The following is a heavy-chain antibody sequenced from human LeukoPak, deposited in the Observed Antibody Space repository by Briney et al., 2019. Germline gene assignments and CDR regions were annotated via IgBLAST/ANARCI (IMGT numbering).Heavy chain of an antibody. CDR2: VSYDGSNE. CDR3: ARGPGHPIFWYFDL. J-gene: IGHJ2*01. CDR1: GFTFSNYA. Sequence: PGRSLRLSCAASGFTFSNYAVHWVRQAPGKGLEWVSIVSYDGSNEYYADSVKGRFTISRDNSRNTLYLQMSSLRAEDTAVYYCARGPGHPIFWYFDLWGRGTLVTVSS. V-gene: IGHV3-30-3*01.